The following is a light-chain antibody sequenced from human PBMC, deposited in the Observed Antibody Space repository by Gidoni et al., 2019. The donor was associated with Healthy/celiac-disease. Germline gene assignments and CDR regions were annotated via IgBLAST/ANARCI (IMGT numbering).Light chain of an antibody. J-gene: IGKJ5*01. CDR2: DAS. CDR1: QSVSSY. V-gene: IGKV3-11*01. Sequence: DIVLTQSPATLSLSPGERATLTCRASQSVSSYLAWYQQKPGQAPRLLIYDASNRATGIPARFSGSGFGTVSPLPISSLAPEDFAVYSCQQRSNWPITFGQGTRLEIK. CDR3: QQRSNWPIT.